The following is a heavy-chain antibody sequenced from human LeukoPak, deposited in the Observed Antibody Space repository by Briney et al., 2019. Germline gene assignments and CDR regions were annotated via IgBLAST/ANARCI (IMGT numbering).Heavy chain of an antibody. J-gene: IGHJ4*02. Sequence: GGSLRLSCADSGFTFSSYSMNWVRQAPGKGLEWVSYISGSSTTKYYADSVKGRFTISRDDMRNPLSLQMNGLRPEDTAIYYCARRFRDWGQGILVTVS. CDR2: ISGSSTTK. CDR3: ARRFRD. CDR1: GFTFSSYS. V-gene: IGHV3-48*04. D-gene: IGHD5-24*01.